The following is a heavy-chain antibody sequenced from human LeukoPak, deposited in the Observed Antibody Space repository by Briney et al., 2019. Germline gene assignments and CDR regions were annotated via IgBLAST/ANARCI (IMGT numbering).Heavy chain of an antibody. Sequence: GGSLRLSCAASGFTFSSYGMHWVRQAPGKGLEWVAFIRYDGTDKYYTDSVKGRFTVSRDNSKSTLYMQMNSLRPEDTAMYYCAKERDPWGSSSNCYLDYWGQGTLVTVSS. CDR3: AKERDPWGSSSNCYLDY. D-gene: IGHD2-2*01. J-gene: IGHJ4*02. CDR1: GFTFSSYG. CDR2: IRYDGTDK. V-gene: IGHV3-30*02.